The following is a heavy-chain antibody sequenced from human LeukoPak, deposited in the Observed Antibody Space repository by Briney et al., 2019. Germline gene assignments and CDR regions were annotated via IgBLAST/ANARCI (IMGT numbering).Heavy chain of an antibody. J-gene: IGHJ4*02. CDR3: ARDAEYSSSRFLDY. Sequence: GGSLRLSCAASGFTFSSYSMNWVRQAPGKGLEWVSDISSRSNTIYYADSVKGRFTISRDNAKNSLYLQMNSLRAEDTAVYYCARDAEYSSSRFLDYWGQGTLVTVSS. D-gene: IGHD6-6*01. CDR2: ISSRSNTI. CDR1: GFTFSSYS. V-gene: IGHV3-48*01.